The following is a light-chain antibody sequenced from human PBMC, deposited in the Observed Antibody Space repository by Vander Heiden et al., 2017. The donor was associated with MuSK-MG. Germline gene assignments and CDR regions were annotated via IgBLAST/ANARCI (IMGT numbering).Light chain of an antibody. CDR1: QSISSY. J-gene: IGKJ5*01. Sequence: DIQMTQSPSSLSASVGDRVTITCRASQSISSYLNWYQQKPGKAPKLLIYAASSFQSGVPSRLSGSGSGTDFTLTISRLQPEDLATYYCQLSYSTPPTFGQGTRLEIK. CDR2: AAS. CDR3: QLSYSTPPT. V-gene: IGKV1-39*01.